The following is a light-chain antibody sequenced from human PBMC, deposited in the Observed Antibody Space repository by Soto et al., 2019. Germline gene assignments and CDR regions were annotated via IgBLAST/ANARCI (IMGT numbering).Light chain of an antibody. CDR3: AAFDDTLNGPV. CDR1: SSNIGSDS. CDR2: NNN. Sequence: QSVLTQPPSASGTPGQRVTISCSGSSSNIGSDSVSWYQHLPGTAPKLLIYNNNQRPSGVPDRFSGSKSGTSASLAISGLQSEDEADYYCAAFDDTLNGPVFGGGTKVTVL. J-gene: IGLJ3*02. V-gene: IGLV1-44*01.